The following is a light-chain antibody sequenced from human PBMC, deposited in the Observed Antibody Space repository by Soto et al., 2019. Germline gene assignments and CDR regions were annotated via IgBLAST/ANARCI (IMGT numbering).Light chain of an antibody. CDR2: ATS. CDR1: QSIGNY. V-gene: IGKV3-11*01. Sequence: EIVMTQSPATLSLSPGEVATLSCRSSQSIGNYLAWYQQKPGQAPRLLIYATSNRATGIPARFSGSGSGTDFTLTISSLEPEDFEVYYCQQRSSGPFTFGPGTKVDIK. J-gene: IGKJ3*01. CDR3: QQRSSGPFT.